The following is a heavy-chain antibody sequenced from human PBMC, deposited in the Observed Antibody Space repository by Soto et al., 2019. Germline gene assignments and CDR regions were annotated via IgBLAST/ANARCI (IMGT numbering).Heavy chain of an antibody. Sequence: GGSLRLSCVASGFTFSGYGMHWVRQAPGKGLEWVAVIWYDGSNKYYADSVKGRFTISRDNSKNTLYLQVNSLRAEDTAVYYCARDPSGQWLDYWGQGTLVTVSS. CDR1: GFTFSGYG. CDR3: ARDPSGQWLDY. J-gene: IGHJ4*02. D-gene: IGHD6-19*01. V-gene: IGHV3-33*01. CDR2: IWYDGSNK.